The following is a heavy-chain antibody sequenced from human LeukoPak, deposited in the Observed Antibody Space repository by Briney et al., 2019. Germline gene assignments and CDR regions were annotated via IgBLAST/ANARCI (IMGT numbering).Heavy chain of an antibody. CDR3: ARAYYDSSAPLYGMDV. J-gene: IGHJ6*02. D-gene: IGHD3-22*01. Sequence: PGGSLRLSCAASGFTFSSYSMNWVRQAPGRGLEWVSSISSSRSYINYADSVRGRFTISSDNAKSSLYLQMNSLRAEDTAVYYCARAYYDSSAPLYGMDVWGQGTTVTVSS. CDR2: ISSSRSYI. V-gene: IGHV3-21*01. CDR1: GFTFSSYS.